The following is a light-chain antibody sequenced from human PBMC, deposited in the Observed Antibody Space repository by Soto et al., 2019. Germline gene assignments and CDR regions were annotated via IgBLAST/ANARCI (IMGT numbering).Light chain of an antibody. CDR2: GAS. J-gene: IGKJ2*01. CDR1: QSINIY. V-gene: IGKV1-39*01. CDR3: QQSYSIPYT. Sequence: DIQMTQSPSSLFASVGARVTVTCRASQSINIYLNWYQQKPGKAPTLLIYGASSLQSGVPSRFSGGGSRTDFTLTISALQPEDFATYYCQQSYSIPYTFGQGTKLEI.